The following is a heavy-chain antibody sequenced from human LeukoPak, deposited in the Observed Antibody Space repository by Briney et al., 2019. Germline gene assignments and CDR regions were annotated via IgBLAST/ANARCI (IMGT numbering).Heavy chain of an antibody. J-gene: IGHJ4*02. D-gene: IGHD2-15*01. CDR2: IRYDGSNK. CDR3: ANDPVVVVAATDY. CDR1: GFTLSSYG. V-gene: IGHV3-30*02. Sequence: GGSLSLSCAASGFTLSSYGMLWVRQAPGKGLEWVALIRYDGSNKYYADSVKGRFSISRDNSKNTLYLQMNSLRAEDTAVYYCANDPVVVVAATDYCGQGTLVTVSS.